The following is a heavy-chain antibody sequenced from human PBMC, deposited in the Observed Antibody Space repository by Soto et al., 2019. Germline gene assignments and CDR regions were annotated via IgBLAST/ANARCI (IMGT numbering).Heavy chain of an antibody. Sequence: GVSAKVSSKDCGDTFTSCSMRWVRHSPGQRLEWMGWINAGNGNTKYSQKFQGRVTITRDTSASTAYMELSSLRSEDTAVYYCARDMVRGSSLFYGMDVWGQGTTVTVSS. V-gene: IGHV1-3*01. CDR1: GDTFTSCS. J-gene: IGHJ6*02. CDR3: ARDMVRGSSLFYGMDV. D-gene: IGHD3-10*01. CDR2: INAGNGNT.